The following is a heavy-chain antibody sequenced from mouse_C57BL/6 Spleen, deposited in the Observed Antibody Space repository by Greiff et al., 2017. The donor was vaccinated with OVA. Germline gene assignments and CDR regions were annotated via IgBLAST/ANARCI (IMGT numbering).Heavy chain of an antibody. J-gene: IGHJ1*03. CDR2: IYPGDGDT. Sequence: VQRVESGAELVKPGASVKISCKASGYAFSSYWMNWVKQRPGKGLEWIGQIYPGDGDTNYNGKFKGKATLTADKSSSTAYMQLSSLTSEDSAVYFCARSHYYGSSPWYFDVWGTGTTVTVSS. D-gene: IGHD1-1*01. CDR3: ARSHYYGSSPWYFDV. CDR1: GYAFSSYW. V-gene: IGHV1-80*01.